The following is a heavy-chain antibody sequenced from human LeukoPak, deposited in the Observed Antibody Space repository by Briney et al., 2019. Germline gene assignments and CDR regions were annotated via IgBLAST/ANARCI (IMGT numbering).Heavy chain of an antibody. V-gene: IGHV4-59*11. CDR3: AREGLSTHYFDY. CDR1: GGSISSHY. Sequence: KPSETLSLTYTVSGGSISSHYWSWIRQPPGEGLEWSGYIYYSGSTNYNPSLKSRVTMSVDMSKNQFSLKLSSVTAADTAVHYCAREGLSTHYFDYWGQGTKVTVSS. D-gene: IGHD5/OR15-5a*01. J-gene: IGHJ4*02. CDR2: IYYSGST.